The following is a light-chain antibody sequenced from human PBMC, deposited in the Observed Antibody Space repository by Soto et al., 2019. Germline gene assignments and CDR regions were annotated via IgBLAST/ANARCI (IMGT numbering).Light chain of an antibody. CDR1: SSVVGSYNL. Sequence: QSALTQPASVSGSPGQSITISCTGTSSVVGSYNLVSWYQQHPGKAPKLMIYEVSKRPSGVSNRFSGSKSGNTASLTISGLQAEDEADYYCCSYAGSSTPELVFGGGTKLTVL. CDR3: CSYAGSSTPELV. V-gene: IGLV2-23*02. CDR2: EVS. J-gene: IGLJ2*01.